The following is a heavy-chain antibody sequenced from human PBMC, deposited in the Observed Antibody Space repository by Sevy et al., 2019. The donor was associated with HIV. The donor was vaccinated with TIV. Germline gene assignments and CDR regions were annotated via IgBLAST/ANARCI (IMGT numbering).Heavy chain of an antibody. CDR1: GFTFSSYA. J-gene: IGHJ2*01. V-gene: IGHV3-23*01. Sequence: GGSLRLSCAASGFTFSSYAMSWVRQAPGKGLEWVSAISGSGGSTYYTDSVKGRFTISRDNSKNTLYLQMNSLRAEDTAVYYCAKDTRRNWGSHRYFDLWGRGTLVTVSS. CDR3: AKDTRRNWGSHRYFDL. D-gene: IGHD7-27*01. CDR2: ISGSGGST.